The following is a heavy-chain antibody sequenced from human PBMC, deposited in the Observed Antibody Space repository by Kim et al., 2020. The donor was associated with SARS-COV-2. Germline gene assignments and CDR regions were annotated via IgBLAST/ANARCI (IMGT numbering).Heavy chain of an antibody. V-gene: IGHV3-33*01. CDR2: NK. J-gene: IGHJ4*02. Sequence: NKSYADSVKGQFTISRDNSKNTLYLQMNSLRAEDTAVYYCARGGGALDYWGQGTLVTVSS. D-gene: IGHD1-26*01. CDR3: ARGGGALDY.